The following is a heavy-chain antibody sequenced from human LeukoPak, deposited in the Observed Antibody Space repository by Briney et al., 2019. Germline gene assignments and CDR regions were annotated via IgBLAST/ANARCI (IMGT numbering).Heavy chain of an antibody. V-gene: IGHV4-31*03. CDR2: IYYSGST. J-gene: IGHJ4*02. CDR1: GGSISSGGYY. CDR3: ARVDPNEKGFDY. D-gene: IGHD1-1*01. Sequence: SETLSLTCTVSGGSISSGGYYWSWIRQHPGKGLERIGYIYYSGSTYYNPSLKSRLTISVDTSKNQFSLKLSSVTAADTAVYYCARVDPNEKGFDYWGQGTLVTASS.